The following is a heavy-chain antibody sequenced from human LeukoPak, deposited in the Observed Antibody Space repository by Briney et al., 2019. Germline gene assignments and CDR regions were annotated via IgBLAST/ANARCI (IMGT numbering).Heavy chain of an antibody. D-gene: IGHD6-19*01. CDR2: IRSKGYGGTK. CDR3: TRDRAVAGIFDS. Sequence: GGSLRLSCTASGFTFGGYAMSWVRQAPGKGLEWVGFIRSKGYGGTKEYAASVKGRFTISRDASQSTAYLHMNSLKTEDTAVYYCTRDRAVAGIFDSWGQGTLVTVSS. J-gene: IGHJ4*02. V-gene: IGHV3-49*04. CDR1: GFTFGGYA.